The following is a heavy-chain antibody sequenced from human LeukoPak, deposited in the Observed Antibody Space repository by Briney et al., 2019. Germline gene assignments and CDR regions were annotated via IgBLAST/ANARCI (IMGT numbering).Heavy chain of an antibody. CDR3: ARGTEPSDY. Sequence: GGSLRLSCAASGFTFSSYEMNWVRQAPGKGLEWVSYISSSGSTIYYADSVKGRFTISRDNAKNSLYLQMNNLRAEDTAVYYCARGTEPSDYWGQGTLVTVSS. CDR2: ISSSGSTI. CDR1: GFTFSSYE. D-gene: IGHD1-14*01. J-gene: IGHJ4*02. V-gene: IGHV3-48*03.